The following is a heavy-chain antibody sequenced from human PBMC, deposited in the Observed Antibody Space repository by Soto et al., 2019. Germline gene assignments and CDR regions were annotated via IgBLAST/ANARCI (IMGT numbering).Heavy chain of an antibody. CDR1: GYTFTGYY. V-gene: IGHV1-2*04. J-gene: IGHJ4*02. Sequence: QVQLVQSGAEVKKPGASVKVSCKASGYTFTGYYMHWVRQAPGQGLEWMGWINPNSGGTNYAQKFQGWVTMTRDTSISTAYMELSRLRSDDTAVYYCARDGRQWQTGGGYYFDYWGQGTLVTVSS. D-gene: IGHD6-19*01. CDR3: ARDGRQWQTGGGYYFDY. CDR2: INPNSGGT.